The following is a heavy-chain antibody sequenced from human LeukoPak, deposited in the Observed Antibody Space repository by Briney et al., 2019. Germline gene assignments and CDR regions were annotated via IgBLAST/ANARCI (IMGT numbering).Heavy chain of an antibody. J-gene: IGHJ6*02. Sequence: GASLRLSCAASGFTFSSCAMHWVRQAPGKGLEWVAVISYDGSNKYYADSVKGRFTISRDNSKNTLYLQMNSLRAEDTAVYYCARERGYIVVVPAAIYGMDVWGQGTTVTVSS. V-gene: IGHV3-30-3*01. CDR3: ARERGYIVVVPAAIYGMDV. CDR2: ISYDGSNK. D-gene: IGHD2-2*02. CDR1: GFTFSSCA.